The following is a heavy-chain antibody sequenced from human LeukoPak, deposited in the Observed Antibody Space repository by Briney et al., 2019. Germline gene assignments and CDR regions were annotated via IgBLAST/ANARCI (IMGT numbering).Heavy chain of an antibody. V-gene: IGHV3-30*18. D-gene: IGHD5-18*01. CDR2: ISYDGSNK. J-gene: IGHJ4*02. Sequence: GGSLRLSCAASGLTFSSYGMHWVRQAPGKGLEWVAVISYDGSNKYYADSVKGRFTISRDNSKNTLYLQMNSLRAEDTAVYYCAKEYSYGTFYYFDYWGQGTLVTVSS. CDR3: AKEYSYGTFYYFDY. CDR1: GLTFSSYG.